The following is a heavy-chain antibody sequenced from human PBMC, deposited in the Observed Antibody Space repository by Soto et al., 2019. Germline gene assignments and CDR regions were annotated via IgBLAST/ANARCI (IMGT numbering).Heavy chain of an antibody. Sequence: EVQLVESGGGLIQPGGSLRLSCAASGFTVSSNYMSWVRQAPGKGLEWVSVIYSGDTTYYADSVKGRFTISRDHSKNTLYLQMNSLRAEDTAVYYCARDLRTLYGMDLWGQGTTVTVSS. V-gene: IGHV3-53*01. CDR1: GFTVSSNY. CDR2: IYSGDTT. CDR3: ARDLRTLYGMDL. J-gene: IGHJ6*02.